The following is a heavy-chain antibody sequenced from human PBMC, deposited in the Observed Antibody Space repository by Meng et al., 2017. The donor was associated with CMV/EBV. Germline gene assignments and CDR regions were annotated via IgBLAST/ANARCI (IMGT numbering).Heavy chain of an antibody. CDR2: IKSKTDGGTT. CDR1: GFTFSNAW. D-gene: IGHD2-2*01. J-gene: IGHJ4*02. Sequence: ESLKISCAASGFTFSNAWMSWVRQAPGKGLEWVGRIKSKTDGGTTDYAAPVKGRFTISRDDSKNTLYLQMNSLKTEDTAVYYCTTFLFIVVVPADDNYWGQGTLVTVSS. CDR3: TTFLFIVVVPADDNY. V-gene: IGHV3-15*01.